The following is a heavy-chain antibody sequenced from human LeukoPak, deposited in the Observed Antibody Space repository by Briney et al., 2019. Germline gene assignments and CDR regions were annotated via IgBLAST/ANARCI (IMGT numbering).Heavy chain of an antibody. CDR1: GDAITGSSYY. J-gene: IGHJ4*02. Sequence: SETLSLTCTVSGDAITGSSYYWGWIRQSPGKGLEWIGSMYYSGNPYSNPSLESRVTMSADTSKNRFSLKLNSLSVADTAVYYCARQYFGRAGYYYCDYWGQGALVIVSS. D-gene: IGHD3-9*01. CDR2: MYYSGNP. CDR3: ARQYFGRAGYYYCDY. V-gene: IGHV4-39*01.